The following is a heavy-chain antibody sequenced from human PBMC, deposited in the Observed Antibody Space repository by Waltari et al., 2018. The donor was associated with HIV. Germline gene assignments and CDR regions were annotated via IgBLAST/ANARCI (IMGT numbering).Heavy chain of an antibody. J-gene: IGHJ5*02. Sequence: EVQLVESGGGSVKPGGSLILSCRASGFTFNSYSLNWVRQAPGKGLEVISSISSSGTFTHYADSVKGRFTISRDNANKSVYLQMNSLRAEDTAVYYCARDSRDNSWSLNFFDPWGQGTLVTVSS. V-gene: IGHV3-21*01. CDR1: GFTFNSYS. CDR3: ARDSRDNSWSLNFFDP. D-gene: IGHD6-13*01. CDR2: ISSSGTFT.